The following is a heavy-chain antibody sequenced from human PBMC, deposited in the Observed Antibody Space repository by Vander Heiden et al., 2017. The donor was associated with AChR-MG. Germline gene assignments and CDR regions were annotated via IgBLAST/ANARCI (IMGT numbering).Heavy chain of an antibody. CDR1: GFTVSSNY. CDR3: ASSGRWLHNPIDY. D-gene: IGHD5-12*01. J-gene: IGHJ4*02. V-gene: IGHV3-53*01. CDR2: IYSGGST. Sequence: EVQLVESGGGLIQPGGSLRLSCAACGFTVSSNYMSWVRQAPGKGLEWVSVIYSGGSTYYADAVKGRFTISRDNSKNTLYLQMNRMRAEDTAVYYCASSGRWLHNPIDYWGQGTLVTVSS.